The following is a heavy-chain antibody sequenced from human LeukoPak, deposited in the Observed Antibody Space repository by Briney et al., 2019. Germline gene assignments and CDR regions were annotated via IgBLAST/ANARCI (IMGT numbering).Heavy chain of an antibody. J-gene: IGHJ4*02. D-gene: IGHD3-22*01. V-gene: IGHV1-69*06. CDR2: IIPIFGTA. Sequence: SVKVSCKASGGTFSSYAISWVRQAPGQGLEWMGGIIPIFGTANYAQKFQGRVTITADKSTSTAYMELSSLRSEDTVVYYCARGVVDLDYYDSSATAGASFDYWGQGTLVTVSS. CDR1: GGTFSSYA. CDR3: ARGVVDLDYYDSSATAGASFDY.